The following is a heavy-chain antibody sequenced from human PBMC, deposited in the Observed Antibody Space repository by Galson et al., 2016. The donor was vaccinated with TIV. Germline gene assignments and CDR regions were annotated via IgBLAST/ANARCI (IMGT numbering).Heavy chain of an antibody. CDR2: ILPISATT. V-gene: IGHV1-69*05. CDR3: SRCFPCGGRCFFFAG. D-gene: IGHD2-21*01. CDR1: GGTFNNYA. J-gene: IGHJ4*02. Sequence: SVKVSCKASGGTFNNYAINWVRQAPGQGLEWMGGILPISATTNYAQNFQGRVTITTDKFTSTVDMELSSLSSGDTAVYFCSRCFPCGGRCFFFAGWGQGNLVTVS.